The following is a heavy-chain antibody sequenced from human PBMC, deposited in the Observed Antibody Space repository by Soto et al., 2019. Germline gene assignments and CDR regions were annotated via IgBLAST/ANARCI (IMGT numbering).Heavy chain of an antibody. CDR1: GGSISSGGYY. V-gene: IGHV4-31*03. D-gene: IGHD1-20*01. Sequence: QVQLQESGPGLVKPSQTLSLTCTVSGGSISSGGYYWSWIRQHPGKGLEWIGYIYYSGSTHYNPSLRSRVTISVDTSKNQFSLKLSSVTAADTAVYYCARGLYNWNYFDYWGQGTLVTVSS. J-gene: IGHJ4*02. CDR2: IYYSGST. CDR3: ARGLYNWNYFDY.